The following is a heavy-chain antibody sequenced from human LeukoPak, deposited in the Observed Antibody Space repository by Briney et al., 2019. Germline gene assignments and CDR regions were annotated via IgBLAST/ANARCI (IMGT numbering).Heavy chain of an antibody. J-gene: IGHJ4*02. Sequence: GGSLRLSCAASGFTFSSYGMSWVRQAPGKGLEWVSAISGSGGSTYYADSVKGRFTISRDNAKNSLYLQMNSLRAEDTAVYYCARDLRYYDFWSGYSDYWGQGTLVTVSS. CDR3: ARDLRYYDFWSGYSDY. CDR1: GFTFSSYG. CDR2: ISGSGGST. D-gene: IGHD3-3*01. V-gene: IGHV3-23*01.